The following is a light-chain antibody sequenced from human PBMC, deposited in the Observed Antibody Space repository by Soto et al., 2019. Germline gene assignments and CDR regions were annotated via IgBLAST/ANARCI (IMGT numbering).Light chain of an antibody. CDR2: AAS. Sequence: DIQMTQSPSSLSASIGDRVTITCRASQSIGNYLNWYQQRPGKAPKLLIYAASALQTGVPSRFGGSGSGTDFNLTISSVQPEDFGTFYCQQAYNTPRTFGHGTKV. CDR3: QQAYNTPRT. V-gene: IGKV1-39*01. CDR1: QSIGNY. J-gene: IGKJ1*01.